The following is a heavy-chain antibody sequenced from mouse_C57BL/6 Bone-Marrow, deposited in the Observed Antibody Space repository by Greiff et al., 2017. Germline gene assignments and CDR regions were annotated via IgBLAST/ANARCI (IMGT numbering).Heavy chain of an antibody. D-gene: IGHD2-1*01. V-gene: IGHV1-74*01. CDR3: ALYDGNYVGVWFAY. CDR2: IHPSDSDT. CDR1: GYTFTSYW. Sequence: QVQLQQPGAELVKPGASVKVSCKASGYTFTSYWMHWVKQRPGQGLEWIGRIHPSDSDTNYNQKFKGKATLTVDKSSSTAYMQLSSLTSEDSAVYYCALYDGNYVGVWFAYWGQGTLVTVSA. J-gene: IGHJ3*01.